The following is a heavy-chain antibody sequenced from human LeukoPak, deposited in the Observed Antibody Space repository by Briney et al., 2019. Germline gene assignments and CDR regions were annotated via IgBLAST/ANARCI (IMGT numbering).Heavy chain of an antibody. CDR1: GGTFSSYA. V-gene: IGHV1-69*05. J-gene: IGHJ6*03. CDR3: ARDLPRPGVSYYYMDV. CDR2: IIPIFGTA. Sequence: SVKVSCKASGGTFSSYAISWVRQAPGQGLEWMEGIIPIFGTANYAQKFQGRVTITTDESTSTAYMELSSLRSEDTAVYYCARDLPRPGVSYYYMDVWGKGTTVTVSS. D-gene: IGHD3-16*01.